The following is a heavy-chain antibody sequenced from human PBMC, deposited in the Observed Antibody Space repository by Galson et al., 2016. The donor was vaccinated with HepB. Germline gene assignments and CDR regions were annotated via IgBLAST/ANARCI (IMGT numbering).Heavy chain of an antibody. D-gene: IGHD3-16*01. CDR1: GFIFSSYG. J-gene: IGHJ4*02. V-gene: IGHV3-30*18. CDR2: ISYDGKDK. CDR3: AKDWAMDWGGHFDH. Sequence: SLRLSCAASGFIFSSYGMHWVRQAPGKGLEWVAVISYDGKDKHYGDSVKGRFTISRDDSKKTLYLHMNSLRPDDTAVYYCAKDWAMDWGGHFDHWGQGTLVSVSS.